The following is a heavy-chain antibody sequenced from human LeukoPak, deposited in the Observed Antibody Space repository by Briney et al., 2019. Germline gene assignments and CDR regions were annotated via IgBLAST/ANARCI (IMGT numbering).Heavy chain of an antibody. CDR3: AKDIQSWSGYFFDY. CDR1: GFTFDDYA. Sequence: HTGRSLRLSCAASGFTFDDYAMHWVRQAPGKGLEWVSGISWNSGSIGYADSVKGRFTISRDNAKNSLYLQMNSLRAEDTALYYCAKDIQSWSGYFFDYWGQGTLVTVSS. J-gene: IGHJ4*02. CDR2: ISWNSGSI. V-gene: IGHV3-9*01. D-gene: IGHD3-3*01.